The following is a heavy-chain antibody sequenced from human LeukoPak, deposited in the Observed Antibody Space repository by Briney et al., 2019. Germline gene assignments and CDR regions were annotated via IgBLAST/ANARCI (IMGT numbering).Heavy chain of an antibody. CDR2: IYYSGXX. CDR3: ASAGGSGSSHH. J-gene: IGHJ5*02. D-gene: IGHD3-10*01. CDR1: GGSVSSGSYY. Sequence: SETLSLTCTVSGGSVSSGSYYWSWIRQPPGKGLEWIGYIYYSGXXNXXXXLKSRVTISVDTSKNQFSLKLSSVTAADTAVYYCASAGGSGSSHHWGQGTLVTVSS. V-gene: IGHV4-61*01.